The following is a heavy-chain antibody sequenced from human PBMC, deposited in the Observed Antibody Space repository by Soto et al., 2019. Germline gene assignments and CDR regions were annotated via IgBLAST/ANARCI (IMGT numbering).Heavy chain of an antibody. D-gene: IGHD3-10*01. CDR3: ATIKLGSNRLDY. J-gene: IGHJ4*02. CDR2: IYYSGST. Sequence: SETLSLTCTVSGGSISSGDYYWSWLRQPPGKGLEWIGYIYYSGSTYYNPSLKSRVTISVDTSKNHFSLKLSSVTAADTAVYYCATIKLGSNRLDYWGQGTLVTVSS. V-gene: IGHV4-30-4*01. CDR1: GGSISSGDYY.